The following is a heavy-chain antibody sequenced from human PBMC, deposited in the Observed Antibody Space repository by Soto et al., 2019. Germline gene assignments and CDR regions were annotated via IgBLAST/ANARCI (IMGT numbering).Heavy chain of an antibody. V-gene: IGHV4-61*01. CDR3: ARVESDSSSSIYYFDY. Sequence: QVQLQESGPGLVKPSETLSLTCTVSGGSVSSGSYYWSWIRQPPGKGLEWIGYIYYSGSTNYNPSLTSRVTISVDTSKNQFSLKLSSVTAADTAVYYCARVESDSSSSIYYFDYWGQGTLVNVSS. CDR2: IYYSGST. D-gene: IGHD6-6*01. CDR1: GGSVSSGSYY. J-gene: IGHJ4*02.